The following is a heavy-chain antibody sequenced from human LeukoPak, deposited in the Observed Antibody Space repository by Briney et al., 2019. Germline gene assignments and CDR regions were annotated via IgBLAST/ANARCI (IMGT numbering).Heavy chain of an antibody. J-gene: IGHJ3*01. Sequence: SETLSLTCTVSGDSIGNYYWTWIRQPAGKGLEWIGRMYNNERSDYNPSLKSRATISVDKSKNQFSLKLSSVTAADTAVYYCARDRAVVNALQGVFDVWGQGTMVTVSS. CDR2: MYNNERS. CDR3: ARDRAVVNALQGVFDV. CDR1: GDSIGNYY. D-gene: IGHD2-21*01. V-gene: IGHV4-4*07.